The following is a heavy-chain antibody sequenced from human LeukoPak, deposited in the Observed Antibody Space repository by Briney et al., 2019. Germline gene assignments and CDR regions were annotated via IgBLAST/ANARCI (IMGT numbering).Heavy chain of an antibody. J-gene: IGHJ4*02. CDR1: GGSISSYY. CDR3: ARHLPKWGWDY. CDR2: IYYSGST. D-gene: IGHD1-26*01. Sequence: KTSETLSLTCTVSGGSISSYYWSWIRQPPGKGLEWIGYIYYSGSTKYNPSLKSRVAISVDTSKNQFSLKLSSVTAADTAVYYCARHLPKWGWDYWGQGTLVTVSS. V-gene: IGHV4-59*08.